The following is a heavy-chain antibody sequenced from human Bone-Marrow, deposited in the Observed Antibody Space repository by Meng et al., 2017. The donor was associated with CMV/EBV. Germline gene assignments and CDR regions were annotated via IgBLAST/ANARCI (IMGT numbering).Heavy chain of an antibody. CDR2: ISSRGSTI. D-gene: IGHD6-19*01. CDR1: GFTFSNYE. J-gene: IGHJ4*02. CDR3: TTRIAVAVGLNDF. Sequence: GGSLRLSCAASGFTFSNYEMNWVRQAPGKGLEWVSYISSRGSTIYYADSVKGRFTISRDNAKNSLYLQMDNLRAEDTAIYYCTTRIAVAVGLNDFWGQGALVTSPQ. V-gene: IGHV3-48*03.